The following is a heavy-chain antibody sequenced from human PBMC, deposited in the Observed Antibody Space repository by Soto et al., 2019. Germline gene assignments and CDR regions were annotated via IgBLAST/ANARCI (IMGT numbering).Heavy chain of an antibody. D-gene: IGHD2-15*01. CDR2: INHSGST. CDR3: ARVGGSYYYYYGMDV. V-gene: IGHV4-34*01. Sequence: SETLSLTCAVYGGSFSGYYWTWIRQPPGTGLEWIGEINHSGSTNYNPSLKSRVTISVDTSKNQFSLKLTSVTAADTAVYYCARVGGSYYYYYGMDVWGQGTPVTVSS. CDR1: GGSFSGYY. J-gene: IGHJ6*02.